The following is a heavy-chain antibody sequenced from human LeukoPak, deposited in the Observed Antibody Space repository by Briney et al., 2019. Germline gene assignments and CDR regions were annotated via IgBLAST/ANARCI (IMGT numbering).Heavy chain of an antibody. J-gene: IGHJ4*02. Sequence: GGSLRLSCAASGFSFRNYGMHWVRQAPGKGLEWVAVIWYDGVNKYYADSVKGRFTISRDMPKNTLYLQMNSLRAEDTAVYYCAREGIVATLDYWGQGTLVTVSS. CDR1: GFSFRNYG. D-gene: IGHD5-12*01. CDR3: AREGIVATLDY. V-gene: IGHV3-33*01. CDR2: IWYDGVNK.